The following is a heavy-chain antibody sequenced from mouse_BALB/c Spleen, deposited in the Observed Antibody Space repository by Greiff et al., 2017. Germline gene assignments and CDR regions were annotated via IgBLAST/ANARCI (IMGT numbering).Heavy chain of an antibody. CDR1: GYSITSDYA. D-gene: IGHD2-14*01. CDR3: ARYNYRYEPWFAY. V-gene: IGHV3-2*02. CDR2: ISYSGST. Sequence: EVQLQQSGPGLVKPSQSLSLTCTVTGYSITSDYAWNWIRQFPGNKLEWMGYISYSGSTSYNPSLKSRISITRDTSKNQFFLQLNSVTTEDTATYYCARYNYRYEPWFAYWGQGTLVTVSA. J-gene: IGHJ3*01.